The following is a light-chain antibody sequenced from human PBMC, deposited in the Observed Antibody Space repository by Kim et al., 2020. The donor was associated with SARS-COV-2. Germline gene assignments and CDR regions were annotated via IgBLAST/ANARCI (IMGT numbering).Light chain of an antibody. CDR3: QQYLSYWT. CDR1: QGISTW. CDR2: KAS. V-gene: IGKV1-5*03. Sequence: SASGGDRVTITCRASQGISTWLAWYQQKPGKAPKLLVSKASSLESGVPSRFSGSGSGTEFTLTISGLQPDDFATYYCQQYLSYWTFGQGTKVDIK. J-gene: IGKJ1*01.